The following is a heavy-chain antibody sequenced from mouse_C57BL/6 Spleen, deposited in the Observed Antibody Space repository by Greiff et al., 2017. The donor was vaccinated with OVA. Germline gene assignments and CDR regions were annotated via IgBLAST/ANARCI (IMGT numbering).Heavy chain of an antibody. V-gene: IGHV1-26*01. D-gene: IGHD2-4*01. Sequence: EVQLQQSGPELVKPGASVKISCKASGYTFTDYYMNWVKQSHGKSLEWIGDINPNNGGTSYNQKFKGKATLTVDKSSSTAYMELRSLTSEDSAVYYCAPGYYDYVGYWGQGTTLTVSS. CDR3: APGYYDYVGY. CDR1: GYTFTDYY. CDR2: INPNNGGT. J-gene: IGHJ2*01.